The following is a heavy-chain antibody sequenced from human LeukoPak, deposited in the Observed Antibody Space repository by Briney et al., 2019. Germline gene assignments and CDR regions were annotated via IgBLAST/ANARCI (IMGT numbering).Heavy chain of an antibody. J-gene: IGHJ4*02. CDR2: IYSSGST. D-gene: IGHD3-10*01. Sequence: SQTLSLTCIVSGGSISSGSYYWSWIRQPAGKGLEWIGRIYSSGSTNYNPSLKSRVTISVDMSKNQFSLKLSSVTAADTAVYYCTGNYYGSRSYADFDCWGQGTLVTVSS. V-gene: IGHV4-61*02. CDR1: GGSISSGSYY. CDR3: TGNYYGSRSYADFDC.